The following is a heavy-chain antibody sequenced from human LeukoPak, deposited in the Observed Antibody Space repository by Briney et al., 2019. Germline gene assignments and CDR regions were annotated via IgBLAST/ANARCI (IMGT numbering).Heavy chain of an antibody. Sequence: GASVVVSCTTSGYMFTGFFIHWVRQAPGQGLEWMGSVSPNNGGTSYAQRFQGRVNMTSDTSTRTAYLQLSGLRFDDTAVYYCASLLWFGDFDYWGQGTPVTVSS. CDR3: ASLLWFGDFDY. V-gene: IGHV1-2*02. D-gene: IGHD3-10*01. J-gene: IGHJ4*02. CDR2: VSPNNGGT. CDR1: GYMFTGFF.